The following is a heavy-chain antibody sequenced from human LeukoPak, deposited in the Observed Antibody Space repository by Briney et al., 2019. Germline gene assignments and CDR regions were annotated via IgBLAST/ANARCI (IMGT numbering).Heavy chain of an antibody. J-gene: IGHJ4*02. V-gene: IGHV1-2*02. D-gene: IGHD5-24*01. CDR3: ARDYLGDGYNDGY. CDR1: GYTFTGYY. CDR2: INPNSGGT. Sequence: ASVKVSCKASGYTFTGYYMHWVRQAPGQGLEWMGWINPNSGGTNYAQKFRGRVTMTRDTSISTAYMELSRLRSDDTAVYYCARDYLGDGYNDGYWGQGTLVTVSS.